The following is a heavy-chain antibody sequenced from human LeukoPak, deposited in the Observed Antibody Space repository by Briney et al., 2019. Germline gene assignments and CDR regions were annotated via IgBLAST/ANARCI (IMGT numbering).Heavy chain of an antibody. CDR1: GGSISIYY. CDR2: IYYSGST. CDR3: ARVVTYYDSSGSVNGYFDH. D-gene: IGHD3-22*01. Sequence: PSETLSLTCTVSGGSISIYYWSWIRQPPGKGLEWIGYIYYSGSTNYNPSLKSRVTISVDTSKNQLSLKMSSVTAADTAVYYCARVVTYYDSSGSVNGYFDHWGRGTLVTVSS. V-gene: IGHV4-59*01. J-gene: IGHJ2*01.